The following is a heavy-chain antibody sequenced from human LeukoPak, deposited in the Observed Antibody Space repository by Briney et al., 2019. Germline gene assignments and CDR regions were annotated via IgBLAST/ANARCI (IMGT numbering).Heavy chain of an antibody. CDR3: ARGGFPGWWDQVSRSSYYFDY. CDR2: ISYDGSNE. CDR1: GFTFSSYV. V-gene: IGHV3-30*04. D-gene: IGHD1-26*01. Sequence: TGGSLRLSCAASGFTFSSYVMHWVRQAPGKGLEWVAIISYDGSNEYYADSVKGRFTISRDNSKNTLYLQMNILREEDTAVYYCARGGFPGWWDQVSRSSYYFDYWGRGTLVTVSS. J-gene: IGHJ4*02.